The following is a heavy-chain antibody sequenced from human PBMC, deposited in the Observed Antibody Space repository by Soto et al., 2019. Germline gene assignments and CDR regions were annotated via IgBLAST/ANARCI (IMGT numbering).Heavy chain of an antibody. CDR2: IIPIFGTA. CDR3: ARGDSPGDAEYFQH. D-gene: IGHD3-10*01. CDR1: GGTFSSYA. Sequence: QVQLVQSGAEVKKPGSSVKVSCKASGGTFSSYAISWVRQAPGQGLQWMGGIIPIFGTANYAQKFQGRVTLTAYESTSTAYMELSSLRSEDTAVYYCARGDSPGDAEYFQHWGQGTLVTVSS. V-gene: IGHV1-69*12. J-gene: IGHJ1*01.